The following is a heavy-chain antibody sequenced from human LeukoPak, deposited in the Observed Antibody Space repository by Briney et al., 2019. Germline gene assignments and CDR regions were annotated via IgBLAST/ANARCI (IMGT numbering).Heavy chain of an antibody. V-gene: IGHV4-39*01. J-gene: IGHJ4*02. D-gene: IGHD7-27*01. CDR1: GGSICSSSYY. CDR3: ASPRRGAKRWGYYFDY. Sequence: SETLSLTCTVSGGSICSSSYYWGWIRQPPGKGLEWIGSIYYSGSTYYNPSLKSRVTISVDTSKNQFSLKLSSVTAADTAVYYCASPRRGAKRWGYYFDYWGQGTLVTVSS. CDR2: IYYSGST.